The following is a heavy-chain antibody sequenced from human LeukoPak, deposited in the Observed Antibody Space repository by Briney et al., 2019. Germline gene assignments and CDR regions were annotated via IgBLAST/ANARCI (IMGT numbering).Heavy chain of an antibody. Sequence: GVSVNVSCMASGCTFSNYTIHWVRPAPGQRLEWVGRIIPLVGTANCAHNFQGRVTITADKSTCTAYVELSSLSSEDTAVYYCARYFVIRGDAFYIRGQGTMVTVSS. CDR1: GCTFSNYT. CDR2: IIPLVGTA. D-gene: IGHD3-16*02. CDR3: ARYFVIRGDAFYI. J-gene: IGHJ3*02. V-gene: IGHV1-69*08.